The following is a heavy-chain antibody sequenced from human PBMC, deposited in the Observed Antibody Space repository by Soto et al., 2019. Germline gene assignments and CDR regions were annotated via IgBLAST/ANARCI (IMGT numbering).Heavy chain of an antibody. J-gene: IGHJ4*02. CDR1: GFTFSSYG. D-gene: IGHD3-22*01. CDR3: VVSPEYYYDSSGYLVY. Sequence: GGSLRLSCAASGFTFSSYGMHWVRQAPGKGLEWVAVISYDGSNKYYADSVKGRFTISRDNSKNTLYLQMNSLRAEDTAVYYCVVSPEYYYDSSGYLVYWGQGTLVTVSS. V-gene: IGHV3-30*03. CDR2: ISYDGSNK.